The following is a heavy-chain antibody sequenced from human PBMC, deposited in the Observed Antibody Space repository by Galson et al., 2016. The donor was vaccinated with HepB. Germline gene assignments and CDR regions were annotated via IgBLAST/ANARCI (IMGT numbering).Heavy chain of an antibody. J-gene: IGHJ4*02. CDR1: GFTFSLYW. Sequence: SLRLSCAASGFTFSLYWMHWVRQAPGKGLVWVSQINSDGSDANYADSVKGRFTISRDNARNTLYLQMNSLRVEDTGVYYCASDRVVLVAATLDYWGQGTLVTVSS. CDR2: INSDGSDA. CDR3: ASDRVVLVAATLDY. D-gene: IGHD2-15*01. V-gene: IGHV3-74*01.